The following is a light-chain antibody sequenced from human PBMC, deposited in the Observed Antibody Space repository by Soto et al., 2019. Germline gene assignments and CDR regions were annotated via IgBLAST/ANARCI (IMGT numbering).Light chain of an antibody. CDR1: RSVSSS. CDR3: QQYKEWPYT. CDR2: GAS. J-gene: IGKJ2*01. V-gene: IGKV3-15*01. Sequence: EIMMTQSPATLSVSPGEGGTLSCRASRSVSSSLVWYQQKPGQAPRLLIYGASNRATDIPARFSGSGSGTDFTLTISSLQSEDFAVYYCQQYKEWPYTFGQGTRLEIK.